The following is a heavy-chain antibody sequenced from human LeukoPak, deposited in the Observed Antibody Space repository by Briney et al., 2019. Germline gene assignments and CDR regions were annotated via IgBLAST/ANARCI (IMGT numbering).Heavy chain of an antibody. Sequence: PGGSLRLSCAASGCTFSSYSMNWVRQAPGKGLEWVSYISDSGTTIYYADSVKGRFTISRSSAWSSLYLQMSSLRAEDTAVYYCARRTTIFGVGYYMDVWGKGTTVTVSS. D-gene: IGHD3-3*01. J-gene: IGHJ6*03. CDR1: GCTFSSYS. V-gene: IGHV3-48*01. CDR3: ARRTTIFGVGYYMDV. CDR2: ISDSGTTI.